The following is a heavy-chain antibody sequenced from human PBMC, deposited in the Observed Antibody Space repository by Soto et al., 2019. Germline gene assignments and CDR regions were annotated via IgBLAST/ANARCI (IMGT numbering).Heavy chain of an antibody. CDR3: ARDQGGQSGNFIFDH. CDR1: GFTFDDYA. V-gene: IGHV3-9*01. CDR2: ISWNSGSI. Sequence: GGSLRLSCAASGFTFDDYAMHWVRQAPGKGLEWVSGISWNSGSIGYADSVKGRFTISRDNAKNSLYLQMNSLRAVDTALYYCARDQGGQSGNFIFDHWGQGALVTVSS. J-gene: IGHJ4*02. D-gene: IGHD1-26*01.